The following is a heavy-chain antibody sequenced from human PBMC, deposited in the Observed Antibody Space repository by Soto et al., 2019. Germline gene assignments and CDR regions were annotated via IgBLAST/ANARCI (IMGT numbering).Heavy chain of an antibody. Sequence: GASVKVSCKASGCTFTSYAMNWVRQAPGQRLEWMGWINAGNGNTKYSQKFQGRVTITRDTSASTAYMELSSLRSEDTAVYYCASGGGSKNYYYYGMDVWGQGTTVTVSS. D-gene: IGHD3-16*01. V-gene: IGHV1-3*01. CDR2: INAGNGNT. J-gene: IGHJ6*02. CDR1: GCTFTSYA. CDR3: ASGGGSKNYYYYGMDV.